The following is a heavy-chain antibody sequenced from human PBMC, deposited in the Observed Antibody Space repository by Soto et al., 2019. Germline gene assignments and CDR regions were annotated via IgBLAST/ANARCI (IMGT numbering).Heavy chain of an antibody. Sequence: QVQLVESGGGVVQPGRSLRLSCAASGFTFSSYGMHWVRQAPGKGLEWVAGIWYDGSNKYYADSVKGRFTISRDNSKNTLYLQMNSLRAEDTAVYSCARDEVRGTGYYYYAMDVWGQGTTVTVSS. CDR1: GFTFSSYG. D-gene: IGHD3-10*01. V-gene: IGHV3-33*01. CDR3: ARDEVRGTGYYYYAMDV. J-gene: IGHJ6*02. CDR2: IWYDGSNK.